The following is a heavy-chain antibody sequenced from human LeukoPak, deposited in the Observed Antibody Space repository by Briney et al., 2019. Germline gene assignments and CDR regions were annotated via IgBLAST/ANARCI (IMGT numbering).Heavy chain of an antibody. CDR3: ARNLWFGESSDAFDM. J-gene: IGHJ3*02. V-gene: IGHV1-2*02. CDR1: GYIFTDYY. CDR2: INPNSGGT. Sequence: ASVKVSCKASGYIFTDYYMYWVRQAPGQGPEWMGWINPNSGGTNYAQKFQGRVTMTRDTSISTAYMEMSRLRSDDTAVYYCARNLWFGESSDAFDMWGQGTMVTVSS. D-gene: IGHD3-10*01.